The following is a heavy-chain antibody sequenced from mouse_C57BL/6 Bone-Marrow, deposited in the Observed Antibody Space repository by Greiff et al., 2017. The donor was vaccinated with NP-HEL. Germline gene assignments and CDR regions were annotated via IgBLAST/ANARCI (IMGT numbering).Heavy chain of an antibody. CDR3: ASDDYDEFAY. J-gene: IGHJ3*01. D-gene: IGHD2-4*01. CDR1: GYTFTSYG. CDR2: IYPRSGNT. Sequence: VQGVESGAELARPGASVKLSCKASGYTFTSYGISWVKQRTGQGLEWIGEIYPRSGNTYYNEKFKGKATLTADKSSSTAYMELRSLTSEYSAVYFCASDDYDEFAYWGQGTLVTVSA. V-gene: IGHV1-81*01.